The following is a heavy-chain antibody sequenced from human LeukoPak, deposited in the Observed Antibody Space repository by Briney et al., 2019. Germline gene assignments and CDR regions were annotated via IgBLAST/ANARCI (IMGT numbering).Heavy chain of an antibody. CDR1: GYSFTSYW. V-gene: IGHV5-51*01. J-gene: IGHJ6*03. D-gene: IGHD6-13*01. CDR2: IYPGDSDT. CDR3: ARHIRIAARPYNYYYMDV. Sequence: GESLKISCKGSGYSFTSYWIGWVRQMPGKGLEWMGIIYPGDSDTRYSPSFQGQVTISADKSISTAYLEWSSLKASDTAMYYCARHIRIAARPYNYYYMDVWGKGTTVTVSS.